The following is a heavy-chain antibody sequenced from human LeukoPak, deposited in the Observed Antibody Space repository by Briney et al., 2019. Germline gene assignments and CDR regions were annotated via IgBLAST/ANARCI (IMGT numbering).Heavy chain of an antibody. D-gene: IGHD2-15*01. CDR1: GSPFSRSA. J-gene: IGHJ4*02. Sequence: GGSLRPSCPPSGSPFSRSAMGWARRPPGRGLEWVSAISGSGGSTYYADSVKGRFTISRDNSKNTLYLQMNSLRAEDTAVYYCATPGGSEAGCWGQGTLVTVSS. CDR2: ISGSGGST. CDR3: ATPGGSEAGC. V-gene: IGHV3-23*01.